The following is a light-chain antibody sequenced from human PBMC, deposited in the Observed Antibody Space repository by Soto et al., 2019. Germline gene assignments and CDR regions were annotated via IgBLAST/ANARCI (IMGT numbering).Light chain of an antibody. J-gene: IGKJ2*01. CDR3: HQYHNWYT. CDR1: QSISSY. CDR2: GAS. V-gene: IGKV1-39*01. Sequence: DIQMTQSPSSLYASVGDRVTITCRASQSISSYLNWYQQKPGKAPKLLIYGASSMQSGVPARFSGSGSGTEFTLTISSLQSEDFAVYYCHQYHNWYTFGQGTKVDIK.